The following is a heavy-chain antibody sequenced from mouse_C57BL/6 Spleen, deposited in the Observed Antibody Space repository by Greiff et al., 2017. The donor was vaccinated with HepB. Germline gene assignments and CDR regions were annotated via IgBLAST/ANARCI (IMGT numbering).Heavy chain of an antibody. J-gene: IGHJ2*01. D-gene: IGHD1-1*01. V-gene: IGHV1-82*01. CDR1: GYAFSSSW. Sequence: QVQLKQSGPELVKPGASVKISCKASGYAFSSSWMNWVKQRPGKGLEWIGRIYPGDGDTNYNGKFKGKATLTADKSSSTAYMQLSSLTSEDSAVYFCARYYGSSSPYYFDYWGQGTTLTVSS. CDR2: IYPGDGDT. CDR3: ARYYGSSSPYYFDY.